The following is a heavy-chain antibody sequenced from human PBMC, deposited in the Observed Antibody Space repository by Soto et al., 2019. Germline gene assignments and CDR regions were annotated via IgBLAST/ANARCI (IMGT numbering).Heavy chain of an antibody. CDR3: ARGDSDLAVSEAAY. V-gene: IGHV4-59*01. CDR1: GASITDSY. CDR2: IYFSGVA. Sequence: QMQMQESGPRLVKPSETLSLTCTVSGASITDSYWSWIGQPPEKGLEWIGYIYFSGVATYNPSLKSRATMSRDTSKNEFSLKLTSVTAADTAIYYCARGDSDLAVSEAAYWGQGTLVTVSS. D-gene: IGHD2-15*01. J-gene: IGHJ1*01.